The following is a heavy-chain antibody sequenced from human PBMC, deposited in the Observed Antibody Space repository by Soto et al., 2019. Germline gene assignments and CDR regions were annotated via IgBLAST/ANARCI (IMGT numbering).Heavy chain of an antibody. D-gene: IGHD2-2*01. CDR1: GFTFSSYG. J-gene: IGHJ3*02. V-gene: IGHV3-33*01. Sequence: LRLSCAASGFTFSSYGMHWVRQAPGKGLEWVALIWFDGSDKYYADSVKGRFTISRDNSKNTLYLQMNSLRADDTAVYYCARLYCSSTSCYSVGAFDIWGQGTMVTVSS. CDR2: IWFDGSDK. CDR3: ARLYCSSTSCYSVGAFDI.